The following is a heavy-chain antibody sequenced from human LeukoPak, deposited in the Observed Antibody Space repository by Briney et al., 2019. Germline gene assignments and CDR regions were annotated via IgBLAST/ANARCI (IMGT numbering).Heavy chain of an antibody. CDR2: ISSNGGST. D-gene: IGHD1-26*01. J-gene: IGHJ4*02. Sequence: PGGSLRLSCAASGFTFSSYAMHWVRQAPGKGLEYVSTISSNGGSTYYANSVKDRFTISRDNSRNTLYLQMGSLRAEDMAVYYCARGQIAYSGSYSDYWGQGTLVTVSP. CDR1: GFTFSSYA. V-gene: IGHV3-64*01. CDR3: ARGQIAYSGSYSDY.